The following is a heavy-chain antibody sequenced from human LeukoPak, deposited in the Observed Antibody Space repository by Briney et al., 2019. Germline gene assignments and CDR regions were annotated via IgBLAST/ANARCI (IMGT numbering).Heavy chain of an antibody. CDR3: AKDPYYGSGSRRGYYMDV. D-gene: IGHD3-10*01. Sequence: GGSLRLSCAASGFTFSSYGMHWVRQAPGKGLEWVANIKQDGSEKYYVDSVKGRFTISRDNAKNSLYLQMNSLRAEDTAVYYCAKDPYYGSGSRRGYYMDVWGKGTTVTVSS. CDR1: GFTFSSYG. CDR2: IKQDGSEK. J-gene: IGHJ6*03. V-gene: IGHV3-7*01.